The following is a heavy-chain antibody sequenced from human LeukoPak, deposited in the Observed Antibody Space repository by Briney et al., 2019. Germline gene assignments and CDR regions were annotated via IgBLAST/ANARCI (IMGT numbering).Heavy chain of an antibody. CDR3: AKIGLSGSYWDFDS. V-gene: IGHV1-2*02. Sequence: ASVKVSCKPSGYTFTACYTHWVRQAPGQGLEWMGWIDPRNGGTKYAQKFQGRVSMTRDTSISTAYMELNSLRSDDTAMYYCAKIGLSGSYWDFDSWGQGTLVTVSS. CDR2: IDPRNGGT. J-gene: IGHJ4*02. D-gene: IGHD1-26*01. CDR1: GYTFTACY.